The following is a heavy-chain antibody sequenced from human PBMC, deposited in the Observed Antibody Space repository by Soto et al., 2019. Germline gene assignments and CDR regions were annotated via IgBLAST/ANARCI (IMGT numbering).Heavy chain of an antibody. CDR2: ISGSGGST. CDR3: AKAGAYYYDSSGYAT. J-gene: IGHJ5*02. V-gene: IGHV3-23*01. CDR1: GFTFSSYA. D-gene: IGHD3-22*01. Sequence: PGGSLRLSCAASGFTFSSYAMSWVRQAPGKGLEWVSAISGSGGSTYYADSVKGRFTISRDNSKNTLYLQMNSLRAEDTAVYYCAKAGAYYYDSSGYATWGQGTLVTVSS.